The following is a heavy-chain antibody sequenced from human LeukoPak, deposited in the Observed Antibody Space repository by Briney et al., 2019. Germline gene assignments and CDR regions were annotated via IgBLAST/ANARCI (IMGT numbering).Heavy chain of an antibody. Sequence: GGSLRLSCVASGFTFSSYSMNWVRQAPGKGLEWVALISYDANNEYYADSVKGRFTISRDNSKNTLYLQMYSLRAEDTAVYYCARDKYLYGSGGDFDYWGQGTLVTVSS. CDR3: ARDKYLYGSGGDFDY. V-gene: IGHV3-30*03. J-gene: IGHJ4*02. CDR1: GFTFSSYS. CDR2: ISYDANNE. D-gene: IGHD3-10*01.